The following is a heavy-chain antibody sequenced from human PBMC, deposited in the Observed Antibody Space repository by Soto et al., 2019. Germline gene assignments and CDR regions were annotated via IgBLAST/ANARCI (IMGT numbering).Heavy chain of an antibody. CDR3: ARRGGYCSSTSCYSYYYYMDV. D-gene: IGHD2-2*02. V-gene: IGHV4-59*08. CDR2: IYYSGST. CDR1: GGSISSYY. J-gene: IGHJ6*03. Sequence: SETLSLTCTVSGGSISSYYWSWIRQPPGKGLEWIGYIYYSGSTNYNPSLKSRVTISVDTSKNQFSLKLSSVTAADTAVYYCARRGGYCSSTSCYSYYYYMDVWGKGTKVTVSS.